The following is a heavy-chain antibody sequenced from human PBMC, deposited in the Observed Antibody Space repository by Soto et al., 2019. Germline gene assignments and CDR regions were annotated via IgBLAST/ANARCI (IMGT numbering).Heavy chain of an antibody. CDR1: GFTFSSYA. Sequence: LRLSCAASGFTFSSYAMSWVRQAPGKGLEWVSAISGSGGSTYYADSVKGRFTISRDNSKNTLYLQMNSLRAEDTAVYYCAKDIGVAAAGTVDYWGQGTLVTVSS. CDR3: AKDIGVAAAGTVDY. J-gene: IGHJ4*02. D-gene: IGHD6-13*01. V-gene: IGHV3-23*01. CDR2: ISGSGGST.